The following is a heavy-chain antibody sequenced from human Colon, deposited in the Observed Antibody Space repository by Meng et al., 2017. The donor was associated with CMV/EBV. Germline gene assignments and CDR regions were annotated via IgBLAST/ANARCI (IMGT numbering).Heavy chain of an antibody. CDR2: INKDGSGK. D-gene: IGHD5-24*01. CDR1: GFTLSPYW. CDR3: ARDDGDY. V-gene: IGHV3-7*01. J-gene: IGHJ4*02. Sequence: GGSLRLSCAASGFTLSPYWMKWVRQASGKGLEWVASINKDGSGKYYVASVRGRFTISRDNAKNSLYLQLDTLRAEDTALYYCARDDGDYWGQGMLVTVSS.